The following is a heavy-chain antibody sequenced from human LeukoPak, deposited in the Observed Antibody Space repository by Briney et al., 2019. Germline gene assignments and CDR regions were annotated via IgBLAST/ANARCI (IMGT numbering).Heavy chain of an antibody. D-gene: IGHD2-15*01. V-gene: IGHV3-23*01. CDR3: AKSTSVVVAASAY. CDR1: GFTFSSYA. J-gene: IGHJ4*02. CDR2: ISGSGGST. Sequence: GGSLRLSCAASGFTFSSYAMSWVRQAPGKGLEWVSAISGSGGSTYYADSVKGRFTISRDNSKNTLYLQMNSLRAEDTAVYYCAKSTSVVVAASAYWGQRTLVTVSS.